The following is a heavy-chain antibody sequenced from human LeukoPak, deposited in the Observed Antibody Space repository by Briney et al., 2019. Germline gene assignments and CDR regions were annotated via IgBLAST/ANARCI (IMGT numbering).Heavy chain of an antibody. J-gene: IGHJ4*02. CDR3: AISANYFDTSGQDY. D-gene: IGHD3-22*01. Sequence: GGSLRLSCAASGFTFSGYWMHWVRQAPGKGLVWVSRTNRDDSDTSYADSVKGRFTISRDKAKSTLYLQMNSLRVEDTAVYYCAISANYFDTSGQDYWGQGTLVTVSS. V-gene: IGHV3-74*01. CDR2: TNRDDSDT. CDR1: GFTFSGYW.